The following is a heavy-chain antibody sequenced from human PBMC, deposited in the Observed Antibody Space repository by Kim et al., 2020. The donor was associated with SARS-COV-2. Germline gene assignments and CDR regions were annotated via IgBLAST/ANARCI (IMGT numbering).Heavy chain of an antibody. V-gene: IGHV4-4*07. CDR1: GGSISSYY. CDR3: ARGFREWELLGQIYYYYGMDV. CDR2: IYTSGST. J-gene: IGHJ6*02. Sequence: SETLSLTCTVSGGSISSYYWSWIRQPAGKGLEWIGRIYTSGSTNYNPSLKSRVTMSVDTSKNQFSLKLSSVTAADTAVYYCARGFREWELLGQIYYYYGMDVWGQGTTVTVSS. D-gene: IGHD1-26*01.